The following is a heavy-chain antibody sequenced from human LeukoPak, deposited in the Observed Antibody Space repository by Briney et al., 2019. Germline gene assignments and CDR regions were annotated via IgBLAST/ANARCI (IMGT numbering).Heavy chain of an antibody. Sequence: PSETLSLTCTVSGGSISSYYRSWIRQPAGKGLEWIGRIYTSGSTNYNPSLKSRVTMSVDTSKNQFSLKLSSVTAADTAVYYCAKRGSSSWYSYFDYWGQGTLVTVSS. V-gene: IGHV4-4*07. CDR1: GGSISSYY. CDR3: AKRGSSSWYSYFDY. D-gene: IGHD6-13*01. J-gene: IGHJ4*02. CDR2: IYTSGST.